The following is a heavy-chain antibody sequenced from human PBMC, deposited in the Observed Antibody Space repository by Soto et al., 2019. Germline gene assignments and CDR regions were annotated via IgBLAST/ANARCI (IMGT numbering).Heavy chain of an antibody. CDR1: GDSVSSNSAA. J-gene: IGHJ5*02. CDR2: TYYRSKWYN. CDR3: ARARDIVVVPAAIPGNWFDP. Sequence: QVQLQQSGPGLVKPSQTLSLTCAISGDSVSSNSAAWNWIRQSPSRGLEWLGRTYYRSKWYNDYAVSVKSRITINPDTSKNQFSLQLNSVTPEDTAVYYCARARDIVVVPAAIPGNWFDPWGQGTLVTVSS. D-gene: IGHD2-2*02. V-gene: IGHV6-1*01.